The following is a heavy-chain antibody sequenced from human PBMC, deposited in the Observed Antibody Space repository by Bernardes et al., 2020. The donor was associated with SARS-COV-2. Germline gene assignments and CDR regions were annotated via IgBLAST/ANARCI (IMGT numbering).Heavy chain of an antibody. CDR1: GFTFSSYG. D-gene: IGHD6-6*01. V-gene: IGHV3-33*01. J-gene: IGHJ4*02. CDR3: ARDNAARYFDY. CDR2: IWYDGSNK. Sequence: GGSLRLSCAASGFTFSSYGMHWVRQAPGKGLEWVAVIWYDGSNKYYADSVKGRFTISRDNSKNTLYLQMNSLRAEDTAVYYCARDNAARYFDYWGQGTLVTVSS.